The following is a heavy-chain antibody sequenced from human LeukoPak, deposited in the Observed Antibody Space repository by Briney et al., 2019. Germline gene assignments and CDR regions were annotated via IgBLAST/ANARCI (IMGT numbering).Heavy chain of an antibody. V-gene: IGHV3-9*01. CDR2: VTWNSGSI. CDR1: GFTFDDYT. CDR3: AKEDRGYSYGYSFDH. J-gene: IGHJ4*02. D-gene: IGHD5-18*01. Sequence: GGSLRLSCAASGFTFDDYTMHWVRQAPGKGLEWVSGVTWNSGSIDYADSVKGRFTISRDNAKNSLYLQMNSLRAEDTAVYYCAKEDRGYSYGYSFDHWGQGTLVTVSS.